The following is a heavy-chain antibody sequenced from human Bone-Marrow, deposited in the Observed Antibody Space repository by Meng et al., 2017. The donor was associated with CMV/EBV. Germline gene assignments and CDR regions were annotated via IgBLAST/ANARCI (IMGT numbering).Heavy chain of an antibody. CDR2: MNPNSGNT. CDR3: ASGNINRITIFGVAYDAFDI. J-gene: IGHJ3*02. D-gene: IGHD3-3*01. V-gene: IGHV1-8*01. CDR1: GYTFTSYD. Sequence: ASVKVSCKASGYTFTSYDINWVRQATGQGLEWMGWMNPNSGNTGYAQKFQGRVTMTRNTSISTAYKELSSLRSEDTAVYYCASGNINRITIFGVAYDAFDIWGQGTMVTVSS.